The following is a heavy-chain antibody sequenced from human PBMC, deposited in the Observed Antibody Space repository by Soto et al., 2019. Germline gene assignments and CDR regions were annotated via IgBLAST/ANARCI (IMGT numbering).Heavy chain of an antibody. CDR3: ARGRVSLRADN. J-gene: IGHJ4*02. CDR2: ITAAGSI. Sequence: LAESGGGLVKPGGSLRLSCAASGFTFSDYFMTWIRQAPGKGLEWVSYITAAGSIYYTDSVKGRFTISRDNAKNSLYLEMNRLRPEDTAVYYCARGRVSLRADNWGQGTRVTVSS. V-gene: IGHV3-11*01. CDR1: GFTFSDYF. D-gene: IGHD4-17*01.